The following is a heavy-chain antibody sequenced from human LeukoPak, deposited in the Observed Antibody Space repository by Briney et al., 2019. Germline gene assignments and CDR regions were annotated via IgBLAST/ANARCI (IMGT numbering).Heavy chain of an antibody. Sequence: PGGSLRLSCTASGFTFSSYWMYWVRQSPGKGLVWVSRINSDGGSKSYADSVKGRFTISRDNAKNTLYLQMNSLRAEDTAVYYCARRIQGMAPYYFDYWGQGTLVTVSS. D-gene: IGHD5-24*01. CDR1: GFTFSSYW. CDR2: INSDGGSK. J-gene: IGHJ4*02. V-gene: IGHV3-74*01. CDR3: ARRIQGMAPYYFDY.